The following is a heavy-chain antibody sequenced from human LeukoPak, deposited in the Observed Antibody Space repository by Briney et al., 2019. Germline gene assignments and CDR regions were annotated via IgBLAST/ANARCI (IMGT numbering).Heavy chain of an antibody. J-gene: IGHJ5*02. CDR3: ARDPVEWWEILGKNWFDP. D-gene: IGHD1-26*01. V-gene: IGHV1-2*02. Sequence: ASVKFSCKASGYTFTGYYMHWVRQAPGQGLEWMGWINPNSGGTNYAQKFQGRVTMTRDTSISTAYMELSRLRSDDTAVYYCARDPVEWWEILGKNWFDPWGQGTLVTVSS. CDR2: INPNSGGT. CDR1: GYTFTGYY.